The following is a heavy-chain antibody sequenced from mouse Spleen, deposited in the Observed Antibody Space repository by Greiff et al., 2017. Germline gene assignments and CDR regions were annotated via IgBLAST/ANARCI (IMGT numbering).Heavy chain of an antibody. CDR1: GFTFSSYT. V-gene: IGHV5-9*01. J-gene: IGHJ3*01. CDR2: ISGGGGNT. CDR3: ARPPYYDYDWFAY. Sequence: EVRLVESGGGLVKPGGSLKLSCAASGFTFSSYTMSWVRQTPEKRLEWVATISGGGGNTYYPDSVKGRFTISRDNAKNTLYLQMSSLRSEDTALYYCARPPYYDYDWFAYWGQGTLVTVSA. D-gene: IGHD2-4*01.